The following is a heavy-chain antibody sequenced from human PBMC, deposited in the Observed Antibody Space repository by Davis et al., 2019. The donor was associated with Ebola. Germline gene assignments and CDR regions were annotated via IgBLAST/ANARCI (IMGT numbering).Heavy chain of an antibody. CDR3: ARHVNGDFWYFDL. V-gene: IGHV3-30*14. Sequence: AGSLRLSCAASGFTFSNYAMHWVRQAPGKGLEWVALISYDGVNQFYVDSVKVRFTVSRDNSENMLYLQMSTLRAEDTAVYYCARHVNGDFWYFDLWGRGTRVTVSS. CDR1: GFTFSNYA. D-gene: IGHD4-17*01. J-gene: IGHJ2*01. CDR2: ISYDGVNQ.